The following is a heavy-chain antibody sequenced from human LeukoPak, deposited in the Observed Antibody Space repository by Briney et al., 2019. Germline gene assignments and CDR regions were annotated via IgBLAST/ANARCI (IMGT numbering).Heavy chain of an antibody. D-gene: IGHD1-20*01. J-gene: IGHJ5*02. V-gene: IGHV1-46*01. CDR1: GYTFTKYL. CDR2: INPNGDAT. Sequence: VASVKVSCKTSGYTFTKYLIHWVRQAPGQGLEWVGTINPNGDATNYVPRLQGRLTLTQDTSTSTVYMELRGLTPDDTAVYYCARPLFCAFDNCGYWLDPWGPGTLVTVSS. CDR3: ARPLFCAFDNCGYWLDP.